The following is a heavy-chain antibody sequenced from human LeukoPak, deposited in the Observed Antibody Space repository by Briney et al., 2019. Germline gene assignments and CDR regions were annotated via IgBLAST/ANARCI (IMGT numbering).Heavy chain of an antibody. CDR2: ISSDGSST. Sequence: GGSLRLSCAASGSTFSSYWMHWVRQAPGKGLVWVSRISSDGSSTTYADSVKGRFTISRDNAKNTLYLQMNSLRAEDTAVYYCARGYSGSYRVDYWGQGTLVTVSS. V-gene: IGHV3-74*01. D-gene: IGHD1-26*01. CDR1: GSTFSSYW. CDR3: ARGYSGSYRVDY. J-gene: IGHJ4*02.